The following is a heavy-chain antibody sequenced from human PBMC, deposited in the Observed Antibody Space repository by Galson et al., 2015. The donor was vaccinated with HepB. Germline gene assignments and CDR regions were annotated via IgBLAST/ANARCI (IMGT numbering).Heavy chain of an antibody. CDR3: ARLDLSGMDV. V-gene: IGHV1-69*04. CDR2: IIPILGIA. CDR1: GGTFSSYA. J-gene: IGHJ6*02. Sequence: SVKVSCKASGGTFSSYAISWVRRAPGQGLEWMGRIIPILGIANYAQKFQGRVTITADKSTSTAYMELSSLRSEGTAVYYCARLDLSGMDVWGQGTTVTVSS. D-gene: IGHD1-1*01.